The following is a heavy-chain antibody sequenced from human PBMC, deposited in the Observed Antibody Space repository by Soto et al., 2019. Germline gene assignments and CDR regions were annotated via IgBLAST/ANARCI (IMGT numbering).Heavy chain of an antibody. CDR3: ALSGYDYGY. J-gene: IGHJ4*02. D-gene: IGHD5-12*01. CDR1: GGSISSSSYY. CDR2: IYYSGST. V-gene: IGHV4-39*01. Sequence: SETLSLTCTVSGGSISSSSYYWGWIRQPPGKGLEWIGSIYYSGSTYHNPSLKSRVTISVDTSKNQFSLKLGSVTAADTAVYYCALSGYDYGYWGQGTLVTVSS.